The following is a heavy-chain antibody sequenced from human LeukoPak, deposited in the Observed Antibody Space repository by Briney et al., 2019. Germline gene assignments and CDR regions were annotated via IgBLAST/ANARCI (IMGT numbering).Heavy chain of an antibody. Sequence: SVKVSCKASGGTFSSYAISWVRQAPGQGLEWMGGIIPIFGTANYAQKFQGRVTITADKSTSTAYMELSSLRSEDTAVYYCAREGGYCSGGSCYGAFDIWGQGTMVTVSS. CDR3: AREGGYCSGGSCYGAFDI. CDR2: IIPIFGTA. V-gene: IGHV1-69*06. J-gene: IGHJ3*02. CDR1: GGTFSSYA. D-gene: IGHD2-15*01.